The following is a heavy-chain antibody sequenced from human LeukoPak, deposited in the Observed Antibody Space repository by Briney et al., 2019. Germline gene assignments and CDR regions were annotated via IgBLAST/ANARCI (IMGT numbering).Heavy chain of an antibody. Sequence: GGSLRLSCAASGFTFSDYYMSWIRQAPGKGLEWVSYISSSGSTIYYADSVKGRFTISRDNAKNSLYQQMNSLRAEDTAVYYCARGPPTTNFDWEFDYWGQGTLVTVSS. CDR3: ARGPPTTNFDWEFDY. CDR2: ISSSGSTI. V-gene: IGHV3-11*01. CDR1: GFTFSDYY. D-gene: IGHD3-9*01. J-gene: IGHJ4*02.